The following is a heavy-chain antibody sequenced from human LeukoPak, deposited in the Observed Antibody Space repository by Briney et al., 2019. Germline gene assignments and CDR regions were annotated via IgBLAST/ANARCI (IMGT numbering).Heavy chain of an antibody. Sequence: GGSLGLSCAASGFTFSSYAMHWVRQAPGKGLEWVAVISYDGSNKYYADSVKGRFTISRDNSKNTMDLQMTTLRPEDTAVYYCAKDLGRGSSFYNYYYGMDVWGQGTTVTVSS. CDR2: ISYDGSNK. CDR1: GFTFSSYA. CDR3: AKDLGRGSSFYNYYYGMDV. D-gene: IGHD2-15*01. V-gene: IGHV3-30*01. J-gene: IGHJ6*02.